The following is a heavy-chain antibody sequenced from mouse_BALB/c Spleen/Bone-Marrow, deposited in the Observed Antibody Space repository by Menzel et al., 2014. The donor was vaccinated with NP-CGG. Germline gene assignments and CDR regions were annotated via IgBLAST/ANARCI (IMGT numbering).Heavy chain of an antibody. CDR2: IDPSDSET. D-gene: IGHD2-10*02. V-gene: IGHV1-61*01. CDR3: TRKYGKGGDF. Sequence: QVQLQQSGAELVRPGASVKLSCKASGYTFTGYWMNWVKQRPGQGLEWIGMIDPSDSETHYNQMFRDKATLTVDKSSSTAYMQLISLTSEDSAVYYCTRKYGKGGDFWGQGTTLTVSS. CDR1: GYTFTGYW. J-gene: IGHJ2*01.